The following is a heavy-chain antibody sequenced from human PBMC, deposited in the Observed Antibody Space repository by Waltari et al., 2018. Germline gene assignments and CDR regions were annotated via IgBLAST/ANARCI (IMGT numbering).Heavy chain of an antibody. D-gene: IGHD6-13*01. Sequence: EVQLVESGGVVVQPGGSLRLSCAASGFTFADYAMHWVRQAPGEGLEWVSLISWDGGSTYYADSVKGRFTISRDNSKNSLYLQMNSLRAEDTALYYCAKEQQLGAFDIWGQGTMVTVSS. CDR1: GFTFADYA. V-gene: IGHV3-43D*04. J-gene: IGHJ3*02. CDR3: AKEQQLGAFDI. CDR2: ISWDGGST.